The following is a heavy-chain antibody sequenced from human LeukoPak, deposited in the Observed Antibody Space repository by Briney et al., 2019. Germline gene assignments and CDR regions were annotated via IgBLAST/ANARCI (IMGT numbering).Heavy chain of an antibody. J-gene: IGHJ6*02. CDR3: ARHSMLSSTYFGVSDI. CDR1: GDSISRYY. D-gene: IGHD6-13*01. CDR2: IFTGGFI. V-gene: IGHV4-4*07. Sequence: SETLSLTCSVSGDSISRYYWNWIRQPAGRGLEWIGRIFTGGFINYNPSLSSRVTVSLDTSKNQVSLKLTSVTAADTAVYYCARHSMLSSTYFGVSDIWGQGTTVIVS.